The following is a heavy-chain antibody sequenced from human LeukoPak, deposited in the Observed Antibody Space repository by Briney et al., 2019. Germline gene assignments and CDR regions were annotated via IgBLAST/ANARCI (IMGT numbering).Heavy chain of an antibody. V-gene: IGHV3-53*01. J-gene: IGHJ3*01. CDR2: IYSGGST. CDR3: AKCGGDCYHGAFDF. D-gene: IGHD2-21*02. Sequence: GGSLRLSCAASGFTVSSNYMSWVRQAPGKGLEWVSVIYSGGSTYYADSVKGRFTISRDNSKNTLYLQMNSLRAEDTAVYYCAKCGGDCYHGAFDFWGQGTMVTVSS. CDR1: GFTVSSNY.